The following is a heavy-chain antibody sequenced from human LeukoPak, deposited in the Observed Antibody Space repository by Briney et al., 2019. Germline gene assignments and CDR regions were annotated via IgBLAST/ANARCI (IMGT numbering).Heavy chain of an antibody. V-gene: IGHV4-59*06. CDR1: GGSISSYY. D-gene: IGHD2-2*01. Sequence: SETLSLTCTVSGGSISSYYWSWIRQHPGKGLEWIGYISYSGSTYYNPSLKSRVTISVDTSKNQFSLKLSSVTAADTAVYYCARVTASTDYGMDVWGQGTTVTVSS. J-gene: IGHJ6*02. CDR2: ISYSGST. CDR3: ARVTASTDYGMDV.